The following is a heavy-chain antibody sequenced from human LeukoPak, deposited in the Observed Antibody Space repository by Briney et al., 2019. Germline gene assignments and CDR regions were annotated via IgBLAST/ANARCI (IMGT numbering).Heavy chain of an antibody. CDR3: ARGGLLSRY. V-gene: IGHV3-23*01. Sequence: GGSLRLSCAASGFTFISYGMSWVRQAPGKGLEWVSGISGRGASKYYADSVKGRFTISRDNSKNTLYLQMNSLRAEDTAVYYCARGGLLSRYWGQGTLVTVSS. J-gene: IGHJ4*02. CDR1: GFTFISYG. CDR2: ISGRGASK. D-gene: IGHD1-26*01.